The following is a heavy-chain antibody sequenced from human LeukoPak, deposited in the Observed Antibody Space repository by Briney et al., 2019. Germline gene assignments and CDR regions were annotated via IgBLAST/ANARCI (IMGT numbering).Heavy chain of an antibody. Sequence: ASVKVSCKASGYTFTSYYMNWVRQAPGQGPEWMGIINPSGGSTTYAQRFQGRVTMTRDTSTTTVYMELSSLRAEDTAVYYCARDPVVVTAAYYYYGMDVWGQGSTVTVCS. CDR2: INPSGGST. CDR3: ARDPVVVTAAYYYYGMDV. J-gene: IGHJ6*02. D-gene: IGHD2-21*02. CDR1: GYTFTSYY. V-gene: IGHV1-46*01.